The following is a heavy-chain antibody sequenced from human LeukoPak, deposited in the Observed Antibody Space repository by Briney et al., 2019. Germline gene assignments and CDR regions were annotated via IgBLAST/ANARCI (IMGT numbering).Heavy chain of an antibody. CDR2: ISSSSSYI. J-gene: IGHJ6*03. CDR3: ARGELLWFGELLSEYYYYMDV. V-gene: IGHV3-21*01. D-gene: IGHD3-10*01. Sequence: GGTLRLSCEASGFTFSSYSMNWVRQAPGKGLEWVSSISSSSSYIYYADSVKGRFTISRDNAKNSLDLQMNSLRAEDTAVYYCARGELLWFGELLSEYYYYMDVWGKGTTVTISS. CDR1: GFTFSSYS.